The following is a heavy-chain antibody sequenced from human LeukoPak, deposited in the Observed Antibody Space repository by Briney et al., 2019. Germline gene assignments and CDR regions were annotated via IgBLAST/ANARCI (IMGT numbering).Heavy chain of an antibody. V-gene: IGHV3-9*01. CDR2: ISWNSGSI. D-gene: IGHD3-22*01. CDR1: GFTFSTYW. Sequence: PGGSLRLSCAASGFTFSTYWMHWVRQAPGKGLEWVSGISWNSGSIGYADSVKGRFTISRDNAKNSLYLQMNSLRAEDTALYYCAKSATMIVDKYYYYMDVWGKGTTVTISS. J-gene: IGHJ6*03. CDR3: AKSATMIVDKYYYYMDV.